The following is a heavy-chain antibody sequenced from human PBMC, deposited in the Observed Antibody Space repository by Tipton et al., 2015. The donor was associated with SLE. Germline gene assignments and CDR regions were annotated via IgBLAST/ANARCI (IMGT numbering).Heavy chain of an antibody. CDR1: GGSLSSYY. CDR3: ATQGYYDSSFDY. Sequence: TLSLTCTVSGGSLSSYYWSWIRQSPGKGLEWIGYLSYSGSTNYNPSLESRVTISVDTSKNQFSLKLSSVTAADTAVYYCATQGYYDSSFDYWGQGTLVTVSS. CDR2: LSYSGST. D-gene: IGHD3-16*01. V-gene: IGHV4-59*08. J-gene: IGHJ4*02.